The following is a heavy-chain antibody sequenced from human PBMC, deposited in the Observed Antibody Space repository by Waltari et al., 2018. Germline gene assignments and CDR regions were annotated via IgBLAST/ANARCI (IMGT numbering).Heavy chain of an antibody. D-gene: IGHD3-22*01. CDR1: GGSISSGSYY. CDR2: IYTSGST. Sequence: QVQLQESGPGLVKPSQTLSLTCTVSGGSISSGSYYWSWIRQPAGKGLEWIGYIYTSGSTNSHPSLKSRVTISVDTSKNQFSLKLSSVTAADTAVYYCARGGYYYDSSGYLIKRGSDAFDIWGQGTMVTVSS. J-gene: IGHJ3*02. CDR3: ARGGYYYDSSGYLIKRGSDAFDI. V-gene: IGHV4-61*09.